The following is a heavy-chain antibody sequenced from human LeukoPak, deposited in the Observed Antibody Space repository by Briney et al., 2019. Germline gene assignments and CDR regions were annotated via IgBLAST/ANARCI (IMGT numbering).Heavy chain of an antibody. CDR2: IYHSGST. CDR1: GGSISSSSYY. J-gene: IGHJ4*02. Sequence: PSETLSLTCTVSGGSISSSSYYWGWIRQPPGKGLEWIGSIYHSGSTNYNPSLKSRVTISVDTSKNQFSLKLSSVTAADTAVYYCARWVLNRPRYYYDSSGYWSYFDYWGQGTLVTVSS. CDR3: ARWVLNRPRYYYDSSGYWSYFDY. D-gene: IGHD3-22*01. V-gene: IGHV4-39*01.